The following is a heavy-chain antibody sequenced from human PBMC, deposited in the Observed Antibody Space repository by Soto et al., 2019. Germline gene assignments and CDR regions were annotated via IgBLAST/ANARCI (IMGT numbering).Heavy chain of an antibody. CDR3: ARTLPSIAAAGMDY. V-gene: IGHV1-18*04. CDR1: GYTFTSYG. J-gene: IGHJ4*02. CDR2: ISAYNGNT. Sequence: ASVKVSCKASGYTFTSYGISWVRQAPGQGLEWMGWISAYNGNTNYAQKLQGRVTMTTDTATSTAYMELRSLRSDDTAVYYCARTLPSIAAAGMDYWGQGTLVTVSS. D-gene: IGHD6-13*01.